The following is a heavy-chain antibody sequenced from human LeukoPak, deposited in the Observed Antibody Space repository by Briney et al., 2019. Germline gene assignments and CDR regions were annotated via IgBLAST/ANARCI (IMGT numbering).Heavy chain of an antibody. CDR3: TTGITMVRGVIHLIDY. J-gene: IGHJ4*02. D-gene: IGHD3-10*01. V-gene: IGHV3-15*01. Sequence: TGGSLRLSCAVSGLTFSDAWMTWVRQAPGKGLEWVGRIKSKTDGGTTDYAAPVKGRFTISRDDSKNTLYLQMNSLKTEDTAVYYCTTGITMVRGVIHLIDYWGQGTLVTVSS. CDR1: GLTFSDAW. CDR2: IKSKTDGGTT.